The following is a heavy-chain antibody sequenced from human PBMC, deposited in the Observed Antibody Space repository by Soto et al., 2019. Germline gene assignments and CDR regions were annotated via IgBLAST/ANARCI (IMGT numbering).Heavy chain of an antibody. J-gene: IGHJ6*02. CDR1: GGSISSYY. CDR3: ARGSSSWYRGVGYYYYGMDV. D-gene: IGHD6-13*01. V-gene: IGHV4-59*01. CDR2: IYYSGST. Sequence: SETLSLTCTVSGGSISSYYWSWIRQPPGKGLEWIGYIYYSGSTNYNPSLKSRVTISVDTSKNQFSLKLSSVTAADTAVYYCARGSSSWYRGVGYYYYGMDVWGQGTTVTVS.